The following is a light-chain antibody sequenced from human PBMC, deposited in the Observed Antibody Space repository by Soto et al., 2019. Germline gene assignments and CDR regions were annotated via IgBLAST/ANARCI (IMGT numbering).Light chain of an antibody. J-gene: IGKJ5*01. CDR1: QSVSGY. V-gene: IGKV3-11*01. CDR2: DAF. Sequence: EIVLTQSPGTLSLSPGDRATLSCWASQSVSGYLAWYQQKLGQPPRLLIYDAFNRAAGIPARFSGSGSGTDFTLTISSLEPEDFAIYYCQHRSDWPITFGQGTRLEMK. CDR3: QHRSDWPIT.